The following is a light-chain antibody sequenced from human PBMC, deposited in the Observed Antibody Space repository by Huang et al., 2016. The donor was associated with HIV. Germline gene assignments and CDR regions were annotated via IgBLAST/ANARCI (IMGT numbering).Light chain of an antibody. CDR3: QQYESYMT. CDR1: QSINGW. V-gene: IGKV1-5*03. Sequence: DIQMTQSPSTLSASVGDRVTITCRLSQSINGWLAWFQQKPGKAPNLLIYKTSILQSGVPSRFIGSGSGTEYTLTISSLQPDDFATYYCQQYESYMTFAQGTKVEI. J-gene: IGKJ1*01. CDR2: KTS.